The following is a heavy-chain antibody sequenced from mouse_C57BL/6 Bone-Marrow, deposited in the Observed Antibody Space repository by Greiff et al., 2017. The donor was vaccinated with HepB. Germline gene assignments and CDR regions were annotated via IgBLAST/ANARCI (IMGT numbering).Heavy chain of an antibody. CDR1: GYTFTSYW. CDR3: ARRASRLSWFAY. D-gene: IGHD3-1*01. V-gene: IGHV1-50*01. CDR2: IDPSDSYI. J-gene: IGHJ3*01. Sequence: QVQLQQPGAEFVKPGASVKLSCKPSGYTFTSYWMQWVKQRPGQGLEWIGEIDPSDSYINYNQKFKGKATLTVDTSSSTAYMQLSSLTSEDSAVYYCARRASRLSWFAYWGQGTLVTVSA.